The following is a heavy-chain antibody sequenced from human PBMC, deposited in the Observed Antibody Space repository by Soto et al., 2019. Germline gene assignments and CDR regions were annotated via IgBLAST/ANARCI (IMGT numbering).Heavy chain of an antibody. J-gene: IGHJ4*02. V-gene: IGHV3-48*02. D-gene: IGHD6-13*01. CDR2: ITSSSITI. CDR1: GFTFSSFS. CDR3: AIDSSSWHFDY. Sequence: EVQLVESGGGLVQPGGSLRLSCAASGFTFSSFSMNWVRQAPWKGLEWLSYITSSSITIYYADSVKGRFTISRDNAKDSLYLHMNSLRDEDTAVYYCAIDSSSWHFDYCGQGALVTVSA.